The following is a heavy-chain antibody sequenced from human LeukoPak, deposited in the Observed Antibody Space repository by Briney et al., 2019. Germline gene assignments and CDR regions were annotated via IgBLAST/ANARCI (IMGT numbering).Heavy chain of an antibody. D-gene: IGHD3-10*01. CDR2: SFYSRGS. V-gene: IGHV4-4*02. CDR3: ALATSYKIDS. J-gene: IGHJ4*02. CDR1: GAPVSCSYW. Sequence: PSETLSLTCAVSGAPVSCSYWWIWVRQSPGKGLEWIGESFYSRGSNYDPSLKSRVTMSLDESTNHFSLKLSSVTAADTAVYYGALATSYKIDSWGQGTLVIVSS.